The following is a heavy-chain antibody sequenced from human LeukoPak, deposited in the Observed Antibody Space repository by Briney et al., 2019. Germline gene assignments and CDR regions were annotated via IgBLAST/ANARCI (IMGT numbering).Heavy chain of an antibody. CDR2: IDSTSTYI. D-gene: IGHD1-26*01. CDR1: RFTFSIYS. CDR3: ARDSLVGSTTPVFDY. J-gene: IGHJ4*02. Sequence: PGGSLRLSCAASRFTFSIYSMIWVRQAPGKGLVWVSSIDSTSTYIYYADSVKGRFTISRDNAKNSLYLQMDSLRAEDTAVYYCARDSLVGSTTPVFDYWGQGTLVTVSS. V-gene: IGHV3-21*04.